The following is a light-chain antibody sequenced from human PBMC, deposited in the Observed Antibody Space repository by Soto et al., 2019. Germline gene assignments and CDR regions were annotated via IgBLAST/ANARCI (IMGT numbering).Light chain of an antibody. Sequence: DIQMTQSPSSLSASIGDRVTITCRASQSISSYLNWYQQKPGKAPKLLIYGASTLQSGVPFRFSGSGSGTDFTLTISSQQPDDFATYFCQQSFSTPLTFGGGTKVEIK. CDR3: QQSFSTPLT. CDR1: QSISSY. CDR2: GAS. J-gene: IGKJ4*01. V-gene: IGKV1-39*01.